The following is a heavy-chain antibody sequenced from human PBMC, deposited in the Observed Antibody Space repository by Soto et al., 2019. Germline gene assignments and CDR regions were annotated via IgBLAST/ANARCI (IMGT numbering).Heavy chain of an antibody. CDR3: AGRVGAPKDFDY. J-gene: IGHJ4*02. Sequence: EVQLVESGGGLVQPGGSLRLSCAASGFTFSSYWMHWVRQAPGKGLVWVSRINSDGSSTSYADSVKGRFTISRDNAKNTVYLQMNSLRAEDTAVYYCAGRVGAPKDFDYWGQGTLVTVSS. CDR1: GFTFSSYW. D-gene: IGHD1-26*01. V-gene: IGHV3-74*01. CDR2: INSDGSST.